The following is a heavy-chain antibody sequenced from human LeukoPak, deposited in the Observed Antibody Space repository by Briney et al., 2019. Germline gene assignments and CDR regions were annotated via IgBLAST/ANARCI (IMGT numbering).Heavy chain of an antibody. Sequence: GGSLRLSCAASGFTVSRNYMSWVRQAPGKGLEWVSVIYSGGSTYYADSVKGRFAISRDNSKNTLYLQMNSLRAEDTAVYYCASGDDSSGYYYGLGYWGQGTLVTVSS. CDR1: GFTVSRNY. J-gene: IGHJ4*02. CDR3: ASGDDSSGYYYGLGY. D-gene: IGHD3-22*01. V-gene: IGHV3-53*01. CDR2: IYSGGST.